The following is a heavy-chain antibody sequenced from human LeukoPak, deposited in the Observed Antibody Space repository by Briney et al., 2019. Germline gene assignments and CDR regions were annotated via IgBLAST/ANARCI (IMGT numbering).Heavy chain of an antibody. CDR1: GFTFSTYW. D-gene: IGHD2-2*01. J-gene: IGHJ4*02. CDR2: IKEDGSEK. CDR3: AKDYALYCSSTSCYFFDY. Sequence: GGSLRLSCAASGFTFSTYWMSWVRQAPGKGLEWVANIKEDGSEKYYADSVKGRFTISRDNSKNTLYLQMNSLRAEDTAVYYCAKDYALYCSSTSCYFFDYWGQGTLVTVSS. V-gene: IGHV3-7*01.